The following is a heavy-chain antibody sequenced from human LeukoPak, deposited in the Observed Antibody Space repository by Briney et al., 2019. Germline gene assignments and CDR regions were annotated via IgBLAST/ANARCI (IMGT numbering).Heavy chain of an antibody. CDR1: GGSISSYY. CDR3: ARHVGGSSWYYFDY. Sequence: PSETLSLTCTVSGGSISSYYWSWIRQPPGKGLEWIGYIYYSGSTNYNPSLKSRVTISVDTSKNQFSLKLSSVTAADTAVYYCARHVGGSSWYYFDYWGQGTLVTVSS. D-gene: IGHD6-13*01. J-gene: IGHJ4*02. CDR2: IYYSGST. V-gene: IGHV4-59*01.